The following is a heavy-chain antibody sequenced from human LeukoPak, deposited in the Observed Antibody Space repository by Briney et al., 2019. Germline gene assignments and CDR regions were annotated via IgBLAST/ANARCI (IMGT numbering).Heavy chain of an antibody. CDR1: GYSFTSYW. D-gene: IGHD4-17*01. J-gene: IGHJ4*02. CDR2: IDPSDSYT. V-gene: IGHV5-10-1*01. Sequence: GESLKISRKGSGYSFTSYWLSWVRQMPGKGLEWMGRIDPSDSYTNYSPSFQGHVTISADKSISTAYLHWSSLKASDTAMYYCARAPATTLRFFDYWAQGTLVTVSS. CDR3: ARAPATTLRFFDY.